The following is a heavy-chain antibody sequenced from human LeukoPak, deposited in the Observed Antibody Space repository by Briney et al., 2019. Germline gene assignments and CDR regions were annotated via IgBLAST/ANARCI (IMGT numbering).Heavy chain of an antibody. CDR2: ISGSGGST. V-gene: IGHV3-23*01. J-gene: IGHJ6*03. CDR3: AKSLGDYYYYNMDV. Sequence: GGSLRLSCAASGFTFSSYNMNWVRQAPGKGLEWVSAISGSGGSTYYADSVKGRFTISRDNSKNTLYLQMNSLRAEDTAVYYCAKSLGDYYYYNMDVWGKGTTVTVSS. CDR1: GFTFSSYN.